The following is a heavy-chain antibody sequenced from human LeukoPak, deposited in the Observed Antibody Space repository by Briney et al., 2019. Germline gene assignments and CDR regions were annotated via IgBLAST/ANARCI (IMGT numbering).Heavy chain of an antibody. V-gene: IGHV3-30*04. J-gene: IGHJ4*02. Sequence: GGSLRLSCAASGFTFSSYAMHWVRQAPGKGLEWVAVISYDGSNKYYADSVKGRFTISRDNSKNTLYLQMNSLRAEDTAVYYCARDGALYYDILTGYYQDYWGQGTLVTVSS. D-gene: IGHD3-9*01. CDR2: ISYDGSNK. CDR3: ARDGALYYDILTGYYQDY. CDR1: GFTFSSYA.